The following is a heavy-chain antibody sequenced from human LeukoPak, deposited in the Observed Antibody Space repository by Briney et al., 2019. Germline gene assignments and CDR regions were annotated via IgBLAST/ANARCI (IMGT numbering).Heavy chain of an antibody. CDR2: MNVKSGTA. CDR3: ARLPGYFGAS. Sequence: ASVKVSCRASGYTFTRYYMHWVRQAPGQRLEWMGCMNVKSGTADYAPKFQGRVTMTRNTSISTAYMDLSSLRPEDTAVYYCARLPGYFGASWGQGTLVTVSS. V-gene: IGHV1-8*02. CDR1: GYTFTRYY. D-gene: IGHD4/OR15-4a*01. J-gene: IGHJ5*02.